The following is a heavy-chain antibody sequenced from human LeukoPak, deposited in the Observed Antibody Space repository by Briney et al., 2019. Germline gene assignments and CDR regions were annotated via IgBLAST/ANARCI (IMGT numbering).Heavy chain of an antibody. D-gene: IGHD3-10*01. Sequence: SVSVSCKASGGTFSSYAISWVRQAPGQGLEWMGRIIPIFGTANYAQKFQGRVTITADKSTSTAYMELSSLRSEDTAVYYCARVLAGSGSLLGYYYYMDVWGKRTTVTVSS. V-gene: IGHV1-69*06. CDR2: IIPIFGTA. J-gene: IGHJ6*03. CDR1: GGTFSSYA. CDR3: ARVLAGSGSLLGYYYYMDV.